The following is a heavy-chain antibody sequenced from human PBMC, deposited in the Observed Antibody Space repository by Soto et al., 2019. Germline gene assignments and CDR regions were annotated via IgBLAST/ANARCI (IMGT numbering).Heavy chain of an antibody. CDR2: MDPKSGDT. D-gene: IGHD3-16*02. CDR3: ARRVIVIRKSYMDV. Sequence: ASVKVSCKASGYVFANFDIHWVRRATGQGLEWMGRMDPKSGDTSYAQNFQGRVTMTRDSSTNTAYMELRSLGSEDTAIYFGARRVIVIRKSYMDVWGKGTTVTVSS. CDR1: GYVFANFD. V-gene: IGHV1-8*02. J-gene: IGHJ6*03.